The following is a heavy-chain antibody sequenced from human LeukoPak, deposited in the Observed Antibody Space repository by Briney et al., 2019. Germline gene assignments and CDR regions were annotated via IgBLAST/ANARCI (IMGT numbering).Heavy chain of an antibody. CDR2: IYSDSST. D-gene: IGHD3-22*01. CDR3: ARDTNSSGYYGGSHY. Sequence: GGSLRLSCAASGFTVSTNYMSWVRQAPGKGLEWVSVIYSDSSTYYADSVKGRFTISRDNSKNTLYLQINSLRAEDTAVYYCARDTNSSGYYGGSHYWGQGTLVTVSS. CDR1: GFTVSTNY. J-gene: IGHJ4*02. V-gene: IGHV3-66*02.